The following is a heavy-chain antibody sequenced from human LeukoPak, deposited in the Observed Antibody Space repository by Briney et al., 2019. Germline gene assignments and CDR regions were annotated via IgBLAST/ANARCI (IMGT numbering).Heavy chain of an antibody. CDR2: IIPIFGTA. Sequence: ASVKVSCKASGGTFSSYAISWVRQAPGQGLEWMGGIIPIFGTANYAQKFQGRVTITADESTSTAYMELSSLRSEDTAVYYCARNGGYSSGWHLDYWGQGTLVTVSS. J-gene: IGHJ4*02. CDR1: GGTFSSYA. V-gene: IGHV1-69*13. D-gene: IGHD6-19*01. CDR3: ARNGGYSSGWHLDY.